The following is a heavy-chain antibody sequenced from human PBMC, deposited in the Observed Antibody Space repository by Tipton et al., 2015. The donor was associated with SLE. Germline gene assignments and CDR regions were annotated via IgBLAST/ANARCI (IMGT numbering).Heavy chain of an antibody. Sequence: SLRLSCAASGFTFSSYSMNWVRQAPGKGLGWVSSISSSSYIYYADSVKGRFTISRDNAKNSLYLQMNSLRAEDTAVYYCAREGPKGLGYFQHWGQGTLVTVSS. CDR3: AREGPKGLGYFQH. J-gene: IGHJ1*01. D-gene: IGHD3-10*01. CDR1: GFTFSSYS. CDR2: ISSSSYI. V-gene: IGHV3-21*03.